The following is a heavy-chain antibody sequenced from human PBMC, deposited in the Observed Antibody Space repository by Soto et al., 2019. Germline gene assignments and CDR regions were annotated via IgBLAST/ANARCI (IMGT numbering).Heavy chain of an antibody. CDR1: GFTFSSYG. V-gene: IGHV3-30*18. Sequence: GGSLRLSCAASGFTFSSYGMHWVRQAPGKGLEWVAVISYDGSNKYYADSVKGRFTISRDNSKNTLYLQMNSLRAEDTAVYYCAKDYYDSSGYYEWGQGTLVTVSS. CDR3: AKDYYDSSGYYE. J-gene: IGHJ4*02. D-gene: IGHD3-22*01. CDR2: ISYDGSNK.